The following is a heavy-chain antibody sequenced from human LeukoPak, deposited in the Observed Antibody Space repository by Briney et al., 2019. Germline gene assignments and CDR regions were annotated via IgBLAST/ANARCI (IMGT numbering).Heavy chain of an antibody. Sequence: SDTLFLTCTVSRDSISSSSFYWGWIRQAPGNWPEWIGSTFYSGSTYYNPSLKSRVTISVDTSKNQFSLKLSSGTAADTAVYYCARLTLSDSFDAFDIWGQGTMVTVSS. CDR3: ARLTLSDSFDAFDI. CDR2: TFYSGST. D-gene: IGHD3-22*01. V-gene: IGHV4-39*01. J-gene: IGHJ3*02. CDR1: RDSISSSSFY.